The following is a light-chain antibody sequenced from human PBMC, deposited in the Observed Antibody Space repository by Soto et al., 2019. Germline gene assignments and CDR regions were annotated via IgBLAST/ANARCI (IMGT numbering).Light chain of an antibody. CDR3: QQSYSTPWT. CDR1: QSISTN. J-gene: IGKJ1*01. Sequence: DIQMTQSPSFLSASVGDSVTITCRASQSISTNLNWYQQKPGKAPKLLIYAASSLQSAVPRRFSGSGSGTDFTLTISSLQPEDFATYYCQQSYSTPWTFGQGTKVEIK. V-gene: IGKV1-39*01. CDR2: AAS.